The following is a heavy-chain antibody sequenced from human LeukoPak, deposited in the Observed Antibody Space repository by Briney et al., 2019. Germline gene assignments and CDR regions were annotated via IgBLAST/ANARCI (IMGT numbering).Heavy chain of an antibody. CDR3: AKEVVGP. V-gene: IGHV4-39*07. J-gene: IGHJ5*02. CDR1: GGSISSSIYY. Sequence: SETLSLTCTVSGGSISSSIYYWGWIRQPPGTGLEWIGSIFYSGSTYDNSSLKSRVIISVDTSKDQLSLKLTSVTAADTAVYYCAKEVVGPWGQGTLVTVSS. D-gene: IGHD1-26*01. CDR2: IFYSGST.